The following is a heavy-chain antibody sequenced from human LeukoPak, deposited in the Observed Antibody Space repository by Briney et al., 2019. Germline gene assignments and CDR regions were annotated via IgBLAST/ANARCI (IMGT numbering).Heavy chain of an antibody. CDR3: AIATTGRGAFGS. Sequence: GESLRLSCTASGFTFSNFWMGWVRQAPGKGLEWVANIKQDETEKFYLGSVKGRFTISRDNSKNSLSLQMNSLTAEDTAIYYCAIATTGRGAFGSWGQGTLVSVSS. CDR1: GFTFSNFW. J-gene: IGHJ4*02. V-gene: IGHV3-7*01. CDR2: IKQDETEK. D-gene: IGHD1-1*01.